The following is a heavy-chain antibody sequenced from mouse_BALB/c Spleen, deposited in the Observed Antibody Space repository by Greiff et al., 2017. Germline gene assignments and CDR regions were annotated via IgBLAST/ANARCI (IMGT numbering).Heavy chain of an antibody. CDR2: ISYSGST. D-gene: IGHD1-2*01. Sequence: EVKLVESGPSLVKPSQTLSLTCSVTGDSITSGYWNWIRKFPGNKLEYMGYISYSGSTYYNPSLKSRISITRDTSKNQYYLQLNSVTTEDTATYYCARLLRLRTTNFDYWGQGTTLTVSS. CDR1: GDSITSGY. CDR3: ARLLRLRTTNFDY. J-gene: IGHJ2*01. V-gene: IGHV3-8*02.